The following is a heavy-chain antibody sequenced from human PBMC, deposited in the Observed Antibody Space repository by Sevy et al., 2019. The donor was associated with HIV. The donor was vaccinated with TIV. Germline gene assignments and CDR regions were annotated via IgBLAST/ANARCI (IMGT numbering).Heavy chain of an antibody. Sequence: SETLSLTCAVSGYSISSGYYWGWIRKPPGKGLEWIGSIYYSGSTYYNPSLKSRVTISVDTSKNQFSLKLSSVTAADTAVYYCARDLGSGWPDYYYYYMDVWGKGTTVTVSS. CDR1: GYSISSGYY. J-gene: IGHJ6*03. CDR3: ARDLGSGWPDYYYYYMDV. D-gene: IGHD6-19*01. V-gene: IGHV4-38-2*02. CDR2: IYYSGST.